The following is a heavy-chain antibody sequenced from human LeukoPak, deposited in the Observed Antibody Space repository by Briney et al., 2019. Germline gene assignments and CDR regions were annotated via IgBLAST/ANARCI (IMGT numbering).Heavy chain of an antibody. CDR2: ISSSGSTI. Sequence: GGSLRLSCAASGFTFSRYGMNWVRQAPGKGLEWVSYISSSGSTIYYADSVKGRFTISRDNAKNSLYLQMNSLRAEDTALYYCARATWDVMAGTRYCDLWGRGTLVTVSS. D-gene: IGHD6-19*01. CDR3: ARATWDVMAGTRYCDL. V-gene: IGHV3-48*03. J-gene: IGHJ2*01. CDR1: GFTFSRYG.